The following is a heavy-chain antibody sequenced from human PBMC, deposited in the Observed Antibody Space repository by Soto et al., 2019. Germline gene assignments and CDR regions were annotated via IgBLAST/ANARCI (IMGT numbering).Heavy chain of an antibody. Sequence: SETLSLTCTVSGGSVSSGSYYSSWIRQPPGKGLEWIGYIYYSGSTNYNPSLKSRVTIAVDTSKNQFSLKLSSVTAADTAVYYCASYDSSGYYNYWGQGTLVTVSS. CDR2: IYYSGST. D-gene: IGHD3-22*01. CDR1: GGSVSSGSYY. V-gene: IGHV4-61*01. J-gene: IGHJ4*02. CDR3: ASYDSSGYYNY.